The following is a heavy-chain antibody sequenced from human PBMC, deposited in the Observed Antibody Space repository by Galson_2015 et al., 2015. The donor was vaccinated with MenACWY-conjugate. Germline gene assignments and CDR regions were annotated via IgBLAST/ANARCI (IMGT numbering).Heavy chain of an antibody. Sequence: SATLSLTCTVSGGSISSSSYYWGWIRQPPGKGLEWIGSIYYSGSTYYNPSLKSRFTISVDTSKNQFSLKLSSVTAADTAVYYCARSPSPTVNWFDPWGQGTLVTVSS. CDR3: ARSPSPTVNWFDP. CDR1: GGSISSSSYY. J-gene: IGHJ5*02. D-gene: IGHD4-17*01. V-gene: IGHV4-39*07. CDR2: IYYSGST.